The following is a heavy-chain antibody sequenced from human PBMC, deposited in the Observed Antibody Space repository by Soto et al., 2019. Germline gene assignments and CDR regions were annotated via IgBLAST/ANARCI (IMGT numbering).Heavy chain of an antibody. J-gene: IGHJ6*02. CDR2: IIPIFGTA. Sequence: SVKVSCKASGGTFSSYAISWVRQAPGQGLEWMGGIIPIFGTANYAQKFQGRVTITADESTSTAYMELSSLRSEDTAVYYCASKTYYDFWRDYYYYGMDVWGQGTTVTVSS. D-gene: IGHD3-3*01. V-gene: IGHV1-69*13. CDR1: GGTFSSYA. CDR3: ASKTYYDFWRDYYYYGMDV.